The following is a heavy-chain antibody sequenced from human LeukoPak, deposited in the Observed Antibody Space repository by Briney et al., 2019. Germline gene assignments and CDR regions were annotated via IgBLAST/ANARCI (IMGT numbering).Heavy chain of an antibody. CDR1: GYTFTSYD. CDR2: MNPNSGNT. J-gene: IGHJ4*02. CDR3: ARGGSSGWYQFFDY. D-gene: IGHD6-19*01. V-gene: IGHV1-8*03. Sequence: ASVKVSCKASGYTFTSYDINWVRQATGQGLEWMGWMNPNSGNTGYAQKFQGRVTITRDTSASTAYMELSSLRSEDTAVYYCARGGSSGWYQFFDYWGQGTLVTVSS.